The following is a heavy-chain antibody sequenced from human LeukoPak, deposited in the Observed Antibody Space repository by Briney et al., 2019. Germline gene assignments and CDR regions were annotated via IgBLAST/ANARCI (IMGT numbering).Heavy chain of an antibody. J-gene: IGHJ4*02. CDR3: AKDRSRYDSSAYDFDY. Sequence: GRSLRLSCAASGFIFSNYAMHWVRQAPGKGLEWVAVISYDGSNEYYADSVKGRFTISRDNSKNTLHLQMNSLRAEDTAVYYCAKDRSRYDSSAYDFDYWGQGTLVTVSS. D-gene: IGHD3-22*01. CDR1: GFIFSNYA. CDR2: ISYDGSNE. V-gene: IGHV3-30*04.